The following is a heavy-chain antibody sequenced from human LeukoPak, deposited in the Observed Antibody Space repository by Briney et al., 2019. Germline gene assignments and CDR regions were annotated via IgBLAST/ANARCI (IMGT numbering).Heavy chain of an antibody. V-gene: IGHV4-61*02. J-gene: IGHJ4*02. CDR3: ARAPYRQVAYLFDY. CDR1: GGSISSGGYY. Sequence: PSQTLSLTCTVSGGSISSGGYYWSWVRQPAGKGLEWIGRIYTSGSTNYNPSLKSRVTMSVDTSKNQFSLKLSSVTAADTAVYYCARAPYRQVAYLFDYWGQGTLVAVSS. D-gene: IGHD5-12*01. CDR2: IYTSGST.